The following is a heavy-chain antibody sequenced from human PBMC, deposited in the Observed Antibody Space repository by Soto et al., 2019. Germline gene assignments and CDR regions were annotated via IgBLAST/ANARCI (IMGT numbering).Heavy chain of an antibody. J-gene: IGHJ6*02. D-gene: IGHD5-12*01. CDR2: ISGSGGST. Sequence: GGSLRLSCAASGFTFSSYAMSWVRQAPGKGLEWVSAISGSGGSTYYADSVKGRFTISRDNSKNTLYLQMNSLRAEDTAVYYCAKGLVEGGSPYRHRTDYYYGMDVWGQGTTVTVSS. V-gene: IGHV3-23*01. CDR1: GFTFSSYA. CDR3: AKGLVEGGSPYRHRTDYYYGMDV.